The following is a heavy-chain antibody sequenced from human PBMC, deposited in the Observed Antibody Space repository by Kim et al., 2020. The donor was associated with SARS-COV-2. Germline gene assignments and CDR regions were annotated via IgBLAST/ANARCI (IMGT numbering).Heavy chain of an antibody. Sequence: QKFKGRVTITRDTSASTAYMELSSLRSEDTAVYYCAFYDSSGYYSSWFDPWGQGTLVTVSS. J-gene: IGHJ5*02. CDR3: AFYDSSGYYSSWFDP. V-gene: IGHV1-3*01. D-gene: IGHD3-22*01.